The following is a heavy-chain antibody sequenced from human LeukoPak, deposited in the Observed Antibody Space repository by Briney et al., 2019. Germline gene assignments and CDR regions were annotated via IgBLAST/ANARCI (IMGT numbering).Heavy chain of an antibody. CDR1: GGSISSYY. CDR2: IYTSGST. D-gene: IGHD1-1*01. Sequence: SETLSLTCTVSGGSISSYYWSWIRQPAGKGLEWIGRIYTSGSTNYNPSLKSRVTISVDTSKNQFSLKLSSVTAADTAVYYCARGSVEAPDYYYYYYMDVWGKGTTVTVSS. CDR3: ARGSVEAPDYYYYYYMDV. J-gene: IGHJ6*03. V-gene: IGHV4-4*07.